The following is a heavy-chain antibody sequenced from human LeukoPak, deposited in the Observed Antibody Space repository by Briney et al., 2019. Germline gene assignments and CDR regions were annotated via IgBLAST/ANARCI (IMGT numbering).Heavy chain of an antibody. Sequence: GASLQISFKGSGYRFTSYWIGWVRQMPGKGLEWMGIIYPGDSDTRYSPSFQGQVTISSDKSISTAYLQWSSLKASDTAMYYCARRSDYYYYYMDVWGKGTTVTASS. CDR1: GYRFTSYW. D-gene: IGHD3-10*01. CDR3: ARRSDYYYYYMDV. CDR2: IYPGDSDT. J-gene: IGHJ6*03. V-gene: IGHV5-51*01.